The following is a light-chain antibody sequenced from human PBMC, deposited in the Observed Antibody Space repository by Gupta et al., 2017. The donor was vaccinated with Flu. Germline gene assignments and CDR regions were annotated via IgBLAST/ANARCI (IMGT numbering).Light chain of an antibody. V-gene: IGLV1-44*01. CDR1: SSNIGTNT. J-gene: IGLJ1*01. Sequence: QSVLTQPPSASGTPGQRVTISCSGSSSNIGTNTVDWYQQVPGTAPKLLIYRNNQRPSGVPDRFSGSKSGASASLAISGPESEDEADYYCAAWDDSLNGYAFGTGTKVTVL. CDR2: RNN. CDR3: AAWDDSLNGYA.